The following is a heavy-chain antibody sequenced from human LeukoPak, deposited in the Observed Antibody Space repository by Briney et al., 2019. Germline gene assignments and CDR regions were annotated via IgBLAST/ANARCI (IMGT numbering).Heavy chain of an antibody. CDR1: GFTFRSYA. D-gene: IGHD6-25*01. Sequence: PGGSLRLSCAASGFTFRSYAMSWVRQAPGKGLEWVSGISASGDNTYYADSVKGRFNISRDNSKSTLYLQMNSLRAEDTAVYYCATGYQYYDYYYMDVWGKGTTVTISS. J-gene: IGHJ6*03. V-gene: IGHV3-23*01. CDR3: ATGYQYYDYYYMDV. CDR2: ISASGDNT.